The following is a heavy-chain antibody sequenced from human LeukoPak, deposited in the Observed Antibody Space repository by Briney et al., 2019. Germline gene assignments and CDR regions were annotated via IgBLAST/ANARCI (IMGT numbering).Heavy chain of an antibody. CDR2: ISTSGSII. J-gene: IGHJ3*02. D-gene: IGHD6-13*01. V-gene: IGHV3-11*01. CDR3: ARIGLQLANHAFDI. CDR1: GFIFTNYF. Sequence: GGSLRLSCAASGFIFTNYFMSWVRQAPGKGLEWISYISTSGSIIYYADSVKGRFTISRDNAKNSLYLQMNSLRAEDTAVYYCARIGLQLANHAFDIWGQGTMVTVSS.